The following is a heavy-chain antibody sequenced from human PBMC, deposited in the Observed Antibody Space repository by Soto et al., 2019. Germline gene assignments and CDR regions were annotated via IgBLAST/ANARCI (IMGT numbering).Heavy chain of an antibody. D-gene: IGHD6-6*01. CDR1: GYTFTSYA. V-gene: IGHV1-3*01. CDR3: AKGAIEYSSSPGYYYYGMDV. Sequence: GASVKVSCKASGYTFTSYAMHWVRQAPGQRLEWMGWINAGNGNTKYSQKFQGRVTITRDTSASTAYMELSSLRSEDTAVYYCAKGAIEYSSSPGYYYYGMDVWGQGTTVTVSS. J-gene: IGHJ6*02. CDR2: INAGNGNT.